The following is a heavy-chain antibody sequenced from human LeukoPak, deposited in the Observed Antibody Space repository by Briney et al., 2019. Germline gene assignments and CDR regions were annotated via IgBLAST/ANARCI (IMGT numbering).Heavy chain of an antibody. CDR1: EFTFSSYA. CDR2: MSGSGGST. D-gene: IGHD4-23*01. Sequence: GGSLRLSCAASEFTFSSYAMNWVRQAPGKGLEWVSAMSGSGGSTYYADSVKGRFTISRDNSKNTLYLQMNSLRAEDTAVYYCARRAGGYSHPYDYWGQGILVTVSS. J-gene: IGHJ4*02. V-gene: IGHV3-23*01. CDR3: ARRAGGYSHPYDY.